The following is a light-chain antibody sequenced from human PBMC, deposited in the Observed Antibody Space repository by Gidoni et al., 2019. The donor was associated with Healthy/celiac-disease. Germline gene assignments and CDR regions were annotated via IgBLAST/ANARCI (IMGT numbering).Light chain of an antibody. V-gene: IGLV3-25*03. CDR3: QSADSSGTSWV. J-gene: IGLJ3*02. CDR1: ALPKQY. Sequence: SYELTQPPSVSVAPGQTARITCSGDALPKQYAYWYQQKPGQAPVLGIYKDSERPSGIPERFSGSRSGTTVTLTISGVQAEDEADYYCQSADSSGTSWVFGGGTKLTVL. CDR2: KDS.